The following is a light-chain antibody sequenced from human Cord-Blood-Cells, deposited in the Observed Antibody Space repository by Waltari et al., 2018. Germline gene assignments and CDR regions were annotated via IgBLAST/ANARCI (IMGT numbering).Light chain of an antibody. CDR3: QQRET. V-gene: IGKV1-39*01. Sequence: DIQMTQSPSSLSASVGARVTITCRASQSISSYLNWYQQKPGKAPKLLIYAASSLQSGVPSRFSGSGSGTDFTLTISSLQPEDFATYYCQQRETFGQGTKVEIK. CDR2: AAS. CDR1: QSISSY. J-gene: IGKJ1*01.